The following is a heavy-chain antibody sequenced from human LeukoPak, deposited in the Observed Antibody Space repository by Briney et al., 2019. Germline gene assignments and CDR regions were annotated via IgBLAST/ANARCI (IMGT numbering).Heavy chain of an antibody. D-gene: IGHD7-27*01. V-gene: IGHV4-39*01. Sequence: SETLSLTCTVSGGSISSSSYYWGWIRQPPGKGLEWIGSIYYSGSTYYNPSLKSRVTISVDTSKNQFSLKLSSVTAADTAVYYCARQEVELGMSPDAFDIWGQGTMVTVSS. J-gene: IGHJ3*02. CDR3: ARQEVELGMSPDAFDI. CDR2: IYYSGST. CDR1: GGSISSSSYY.